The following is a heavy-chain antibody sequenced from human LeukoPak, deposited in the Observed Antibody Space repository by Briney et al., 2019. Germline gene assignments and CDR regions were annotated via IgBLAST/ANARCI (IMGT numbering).Heavy chain of an antibody. J-gene: IGHJ6*02. CDR3: ARAVTSPGMDV. V-gene: IGHV3-48*03. Sequence: GGPLRLSCAASGFTFSGYEMNWVRQAPGKGLEWVSYISSSGSTIYYADSVKGRFTISRDNAKNSLYLQMNSLRADDTAVYYCARAVTSPGMDVWGQGTTVTVSS. D-gene: IGHD4-11*01. CDR1: GFTFSGYE. CDR2: ISSSGSTI.